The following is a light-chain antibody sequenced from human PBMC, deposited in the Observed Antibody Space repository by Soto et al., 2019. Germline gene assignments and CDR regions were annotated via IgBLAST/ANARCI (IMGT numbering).Light chain of an antibody. J-gene: IGKJ2*01. Sequence: IQMTQSPSTVSASVGDRVDISCRAAQEIGDWLAWYQQRPGEAPKLLIYHASTLHTGVPPRFSGTRSGTLFTLSVSGLQPEDFATYYCQQGKNFPYTFGQGTRLET. CDR2: HAS. CDR1: QEIGDW. CDR3: QQGKNFPYT. V-gene: IGKV1-12*01.